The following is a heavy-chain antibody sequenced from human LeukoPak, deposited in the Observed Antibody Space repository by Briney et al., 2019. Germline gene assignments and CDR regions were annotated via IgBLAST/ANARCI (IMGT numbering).Heavy chain of an antibody. J-gene: IGHJ4*02. V-gene: IGHV3-53*01. Sequence: GGSLRLSCPASGFTVSSNYMSWVRQAPGKGLEWVSVIYSGGSTYYADSVKGRFTISRDNSKNTLYLQMNSLRAEDTAVYYCARAPMFYGSGSYADYWGQGTLVTVSS. CDR2: IYSGGST. D-gene: IGHD3-10*01. CDR1: GFTVSSNY. CDR3: ARAPMFYGSGSYADY.